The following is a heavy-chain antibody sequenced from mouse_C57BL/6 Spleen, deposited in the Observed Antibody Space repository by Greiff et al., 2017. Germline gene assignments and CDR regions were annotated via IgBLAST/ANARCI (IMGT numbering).Heavy chain of an antibody. CDR3: AREEDYDGGAWFAY. Sequence: VQLQQSGAELVKPGASVKISCKASGYAFSSYWMNWVKQRPGKGLEWIGQIYPGDGETNYNGKFKGKATLTADKSSSTAYMQLSSLTSEDSAVYFCAREEDYDGGAWFAYWGQGTLVTVSA. CDR1: GYAFSSYW. J-gene: IGHJ3*01. CDR2: IYPGDGET. D-gene: IGHD2-4*01. V-gene: IGHV1-80*01.